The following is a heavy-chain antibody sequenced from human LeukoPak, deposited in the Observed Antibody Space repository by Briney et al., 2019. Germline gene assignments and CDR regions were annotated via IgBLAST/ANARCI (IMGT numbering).Heavy chain of an antibody. CDR1: GGSISSYY. D-gene: IGHD3-16*01. CDR2: IYTSGST. CDR3: ARDASSSLDY. Sequence: PSETLSLTCTVSGGSISSYYWSWIRQPAGKGVEWIGRIYTSGSTNYNPSLKSRVTMSVDTSKNQLSLKLRSVTAADTAVYYCARDASSSLDYWGQGTLVTVSS. V-gene: IGHV4-4*07. J-gene: IGHJ4*02.